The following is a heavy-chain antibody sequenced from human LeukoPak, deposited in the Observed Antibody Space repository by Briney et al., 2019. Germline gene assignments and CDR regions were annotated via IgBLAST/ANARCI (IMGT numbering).Heavy chain of an antibody. V-gene: IGHV1-18*01. D-gene: IGHD3-10*01. Sequence: ASVKVSCKASGYGFSTYGITWVRQAPGQGLEWMGWISAYGVSTDYAQKFQDRVTMTADTSTNTAYMELRSLRPDDTAVYYCARANLWIGEHWFDPWGQGTLVIVPP. CDR3: ARANLWIGEHWFDP. J-gene: IGHJ5*02. CDR2: ISAYGVST. CDR1: GYGFSTYG.